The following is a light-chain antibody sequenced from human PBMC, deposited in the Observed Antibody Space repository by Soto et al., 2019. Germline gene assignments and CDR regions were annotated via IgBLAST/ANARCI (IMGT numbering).Light chain of an antibody. V-gene: IGKV1-5*01. J-gene: IGKJ2*01. CDR2: DAS. CDR1: QTIITG. CDR3: QQYNVYPRT. Sequence: DIQMTQSPSTLSASVGDRVTITCRASQTIITGLAGDQQKPGKAPKLLMYDASSLESGVPSRFSGSGSGTEFTLTISSLQPDDFATYYCQQYNVYPRTFGQGTKLEIK.